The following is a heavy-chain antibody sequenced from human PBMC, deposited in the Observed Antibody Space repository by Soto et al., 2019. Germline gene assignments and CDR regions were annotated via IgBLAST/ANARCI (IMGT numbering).Heavy chain of an antibody. V-gene: IGHV3-9*01. CDR2: VTWNSGEI. Sequence: EVQLVEFGGDLVQPGGSLRLSCTASGFTFENDAMYWVRQAPGKGLEWVSGVTWNSGEIDYADSVKGRFTISRDNAKNSLYLQMNNLRVEDTALYYCEKGAPAAMDAFEMWGQGTMVTVSS. J-gene: IGHJ3*02. CDR1: GFTFENDA. D-gene: IGHD2-2*01. CDR3: EKGAPAAMDAFEM.